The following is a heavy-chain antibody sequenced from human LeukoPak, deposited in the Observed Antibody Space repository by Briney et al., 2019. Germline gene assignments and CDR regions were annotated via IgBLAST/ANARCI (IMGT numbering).Heavy chain of an antibody. D-gene: IGHD3-10*01. V-gene: IGHV3-30*04. J-gene: IGHJ4*02. CDR1: GFTFSSYA. CDR3: ARARFGELGVPDFDY. Sequence: GGSLRLSCAASGFTFSSYAMHWVRQAPGKGLEWVAVISYDGSNKYYADSVKGRFTISRDKSKNMLYVQMNSLRAEDTAVYYCARARFGELGVPDFDYWGQGTLVTVSS. CDR2: ISYDGSNK.